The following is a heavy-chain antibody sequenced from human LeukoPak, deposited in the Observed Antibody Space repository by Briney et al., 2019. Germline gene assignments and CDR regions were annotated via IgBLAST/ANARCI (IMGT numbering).Heavy chain of an antibody. Sequence: GGSLRLSCAASGFTVSSNYMSWVRQAPGKGLEWVSVIYSGGSTYYADSVKGRFTISRDNSKNTLYLQMNSLRAEDTAVYYCAIMRNYDFWSGPFDYWGQGTRVTVSS. CDR2: IYSGGST. D-gene: IGHD3-3*01. CDR3: AIMRNYDFWSGPFDY. CDR1: GFTVSSNY. V-gene: IGHV3-66*02. J-gene: IGHJ4*02.